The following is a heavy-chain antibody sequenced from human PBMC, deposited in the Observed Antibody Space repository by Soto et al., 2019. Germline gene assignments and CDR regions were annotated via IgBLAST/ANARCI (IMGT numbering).Heavy chain of an antibody. V-gene: IGHV3-23*01. J-gene: IGHJ4*02. Sequence: EVHLLESGGGLVQPGGSLRLSCAASGFTFSSYAMSWVRQAPGKGLEWVSAISGTGISTYYTDSVKGHFTISRDNSKNTLYLQMYSLRAEDTAVYYCAKDVLRRQDWWGQGTLVTVSS. D-gene: IGHD2-21*01. CDR3: AKDVLRRQDW. CDR2: ISGTGIST. CDR1: GFTFSSYA.